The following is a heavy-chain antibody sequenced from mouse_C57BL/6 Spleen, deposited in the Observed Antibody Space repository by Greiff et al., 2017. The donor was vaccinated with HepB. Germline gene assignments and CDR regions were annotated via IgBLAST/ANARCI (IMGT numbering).Heavy chain of an antibody. CDR3: ARSEGRYAMCG. V-gene: IGHV1-69*01. CDR1: GYTFTSYW. Sequence: VQLQQPGAELVMPGASVKLSCKASGYTFTSYWMHWVKQRPGQGLEWIGEIDPSDSYTNYNQKFKGKSTLTVDKSSSTAYMQLSSLTSEDSAVYYDARSEGRYAMCGWGQGTSVTVSS. CDR2: IDPSDSYT. J-gene: IGHJ4*01.